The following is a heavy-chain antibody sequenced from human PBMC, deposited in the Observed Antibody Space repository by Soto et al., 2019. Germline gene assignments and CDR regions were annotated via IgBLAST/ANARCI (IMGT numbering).Heavy chain of an antibody. CDR3: ARVPDY. D-gene: IGHD2-2*01. V-gene: IGHV4-59*12. Sequence: SETLSLTCTVSGGSISSSYWSWIRQPPGKGLEWIGYMYDSGSTYYNSSLKSRVTISIDRSKNQFSLKLSSVTAADTAVYYCARVPDYWGQGILVTVSS. J-gene: IGHJ4*02. CDR1: GGSISSSY. CDR2: MYDSGST.